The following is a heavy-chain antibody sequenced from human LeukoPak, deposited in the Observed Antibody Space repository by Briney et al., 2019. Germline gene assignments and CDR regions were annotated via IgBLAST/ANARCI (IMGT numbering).Heavy chain of an antibody. CDR1: GFTFSDYN. V-gene: IGHV3-11*04. CDR3: ARDQTPFY. Sequence: GGSLRLSCAASGFTFSDYNMRWIRQAPGKGLEWVSSISRSGSTKYYADSVKGRFTISRDNAKNSLFLQMNSLRDEDTAVYYCARDQTPFYWGQGSLVTVSS. CDR2: ISRSGSTK. J-gene: IGHJ4*02. D-gene: IGHD2-15*01.